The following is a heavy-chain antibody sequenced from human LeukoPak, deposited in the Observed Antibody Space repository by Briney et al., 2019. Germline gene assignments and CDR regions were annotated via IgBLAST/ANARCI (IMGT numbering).Heavy chain of an antibody. D-gene: IGHD6-19*01. V-gene: IGHV3-23*03. CDR1: GFTFNHYA. CDR2: INHLGHT. Sequence: PGGSLRLSCAASGFTFNHYAMSWVRQAPGKGLEWVSYINHLGHTFYAAAGKGGFTISRDNSKNTVFLQMNSLRVDDTAEYCCARDHGSHESGAWYVFDYWGRGTLVTVSS. J-gene: IGHJ4*02. CDR3: ARDHGSHESGAWYVFDY.